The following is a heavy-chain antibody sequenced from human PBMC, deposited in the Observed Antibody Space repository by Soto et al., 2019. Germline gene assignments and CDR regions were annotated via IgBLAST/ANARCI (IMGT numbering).Heavy chain of an antibody. D-gene: IGHD2-21*02. Sequence: PSETLSLTCTVSGGSISSSSYYWGWIRQPPGKGLEWIGSIYYSGSTYYNPSLKSRVTISVDTSKNQFSLKLSSVTAADTAVYYCTVARLRLRSWFTPWGRGSLVTVSS. CDR1: GGSISSSSYY. CDR3: TVARLRLRSWFTP. CDR2: IYYSGST. V-gene: IGHV4-39*07. J-gene: IGHJ5*02.